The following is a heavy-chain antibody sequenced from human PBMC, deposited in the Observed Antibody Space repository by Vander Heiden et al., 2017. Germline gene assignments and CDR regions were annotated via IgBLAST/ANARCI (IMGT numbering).Heavy chain of an antibody. V-gene: IGHV1-69*01. D-gene: IGHD2-2*02. CDR3: AREDCSSTSCYTFSGWFDP. CDR2: IIPIFGTA. J-gene: IGHJ5*02. Sequence: QVQLVQSGAEVKKPGSSVKASCKASGGTFSSYAIGWVRQAHGQGLEWMGGIIPIFGTANYAQKFQGRVTITADESTSTAYMELSSLRSEETAVYYCAREDCSSTSCYTFSGWFDPWGQGTLVTVSS. CDR1: GGTFSSYA.